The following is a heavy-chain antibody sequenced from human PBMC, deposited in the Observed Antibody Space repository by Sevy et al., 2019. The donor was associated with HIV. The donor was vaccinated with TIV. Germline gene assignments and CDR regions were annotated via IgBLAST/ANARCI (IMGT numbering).Heavy chain of an antibody. CDR3: ARERGTGLWERYSGSYYSTCYGMDV. Sequence: GGSLRLSCAASGFTFSSYSMNWVRQAPGKGLEWVSYISSSSSTIYYADSVKGRFTISRDNAKNSLYLQMNSLRDEDTAVYYCARERGTGLWERYSGSYYSTCYGMDVWGQGTTVTVSS. CDR2: ISSSSSTI. J-gene: IGHJ6*02. D-gene: IGHD1-26*01. CDR1: GFTFSSYS. V-gene: IGHV3-48*02.